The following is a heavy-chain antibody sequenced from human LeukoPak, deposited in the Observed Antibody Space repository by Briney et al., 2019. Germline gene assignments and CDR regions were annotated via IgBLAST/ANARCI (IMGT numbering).Heavy chain of an antibody. D-gene: IGHD2-21*02. CDR3: ARDPYCGGDCYPDAFDI. J-gene: IGHJ3*02. CDR2: ISSGSSYV. V-gene: IGHV3-21*01. CDR1: GFTFSTYS. Sequence: PGGSLRLSCAASGFTFSTYSMNCVRQAPGKGLEWVSSISSGSSYVYYADSVKGRFTISRDNAKNSLYLQMNSLRAEDTAVYYCARDPYCGGDCYPDAFDIWGQGTMVTVSS.